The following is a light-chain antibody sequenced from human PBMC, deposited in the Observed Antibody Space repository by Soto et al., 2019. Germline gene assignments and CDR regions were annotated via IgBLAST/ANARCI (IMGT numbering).Light chain of an antibody. V-gene: IGKV3-20*01. J-gene: IGKJ1*01. CDR1: QSVSSTS. Sequence: EIVLTQSPGTLSLSPGERATLSCGASQSVSSTSLSWFQQKPGRAPRLLIYGASSRATGIPDRFSGSGSGTDFTLTISRLEPEDVAVYYCLQYGGLPWTFGQGTKVDIK. CDR3: LQYGGLPWT. CDR2: GAS.